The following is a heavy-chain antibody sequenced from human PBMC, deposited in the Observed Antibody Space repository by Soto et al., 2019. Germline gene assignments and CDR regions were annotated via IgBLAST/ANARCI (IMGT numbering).Heavy chain of an antibody. CDR1: GFTFSSYG. CDR2: ISYDGSNK. J-gene: IGHJ6*02. D-gene: IGHD1-26*01. Sequence: GGSLRLSCAASGFTFSSYGMHWVRQAPGKGLEWVAVISYDGSNKYYADSVKGRFTISRDNSKNTLYLQMNSLRAEDTAVYYCAKDHNSYRSRSPSRYYGMDVWGQGTTVTVSS. CDR3: AKDHNSYRSRSPSRYYGMDV. V-gene: IGHV3-30*18.